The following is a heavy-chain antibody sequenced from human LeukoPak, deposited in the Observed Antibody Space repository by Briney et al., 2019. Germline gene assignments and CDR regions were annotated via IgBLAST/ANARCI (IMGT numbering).Heavy chain of an antibody. CDR3: VKPSRGPYYWFDL. Sequence: ASVNVSCKASGYTFIGYYMHWVPQAPGQALEWMGWINPNGGAINYAQKFQGRVTLTRDTSRNTAYMEINKLTSDDTAVYYCVKPSRGPYYWFDLWGQGTLVTVSS. V-gene: IGHV1-2*02. D-gene: IGHD1-1*01. CDR1: GYTFIGYY. J-gene: IGHJ5*02. CDR2: INPNGGAI.